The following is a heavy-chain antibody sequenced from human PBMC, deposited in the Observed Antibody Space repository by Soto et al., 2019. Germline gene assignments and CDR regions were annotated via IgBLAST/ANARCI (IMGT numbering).Heavy chain of an antibody. CDR3: ARADRTTVTTAWYYGMDV. CDR1: GYSFTSYW. D-gene: IGHD4-4*01. V-gene: IGHV5-10-1*01. Sequence: GESLKISCKGSGYSFTSYWISWVRQMPGKGLEWMGRIDPSDSYTNYSPSFQGHVTISADKSISTAYLQWSSLKASDTAMYYCARADRTTVTTAWYYGMDVWGQGTTVTGSS. CDR2: IDPSDSYT. J-gene: IGHJ6*02.